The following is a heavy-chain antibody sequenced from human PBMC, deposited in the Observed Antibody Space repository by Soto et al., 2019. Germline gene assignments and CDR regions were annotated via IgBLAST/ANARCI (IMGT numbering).Heavy chain of an antibody. CDR1: GGTFSSYA. CDR3: ARDKEMATIGVAFDY. CDR2: IIPIFGTA. J-gene: IGHJ4*02. Sequence: GASVKVSCKVSGGTFSSYAISWVRQAPGQGLEWMGGIIPIFGTANYAQKFQGRVTITADESTGTAYMELSSLRSEDTAVYYCARDKEMATIGVAFDYWGQGTLVTVSS. V-gene: IGHV1-69*13. D-gene: IGHD3-3*01.